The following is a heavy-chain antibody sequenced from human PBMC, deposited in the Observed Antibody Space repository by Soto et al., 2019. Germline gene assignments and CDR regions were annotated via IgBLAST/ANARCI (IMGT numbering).Heavy chain of an antibody. J-gene: IGHJ6*02. Sequence: PGGSLRLSWAASGFTFSSYGMHWVRQAPGKGLEWVAVIWYDGSNKYYADSVKGRFTISRDNSKNTLYLQMNSLRAEDTAVYYCARDQEYDYVWGSYRYDYYYYGMDVWGQGTTVTVSS. D-gene: IGHD3-16*02. CDR2: IWYDGSNK. V-gene: IGHV3-33*01. CDR3: ARDQEYDYVWGSYRYDYYYYGMDV. CDR1: GFTFSSYG.